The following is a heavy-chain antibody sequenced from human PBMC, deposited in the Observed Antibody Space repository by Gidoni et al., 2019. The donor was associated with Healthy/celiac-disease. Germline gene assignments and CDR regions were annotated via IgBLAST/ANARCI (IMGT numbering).Heavy chain of an antibody. J-gene: IGHJ4*02. V-gene: IGHV1-46*01. CDR2: INPSGGGT. CDR3: ARERVPDSSGSFDS. Sequence: LEWMGIINPSGGGTIYAQKFQGRVTMTRDTSTSTIYMELSSLRSEDTALYYCARERVPDSSGSFDSWGQGTLVTVSS. D-gene: IGHD3-22*01.